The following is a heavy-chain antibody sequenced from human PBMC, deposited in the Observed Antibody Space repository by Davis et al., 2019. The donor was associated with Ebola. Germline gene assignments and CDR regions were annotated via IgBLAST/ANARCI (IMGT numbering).Heavy chain of an antibody. D-gene: IGHD6-13*01. Sequence: AASVKVSCKASGYTFTSYGISWVRQAPGHGLEWMGWISAYNGNTNYAQKLQGRVTMTTDTSTSTAYMELRSLRSDDTAVYYCASFDLRQQLVKGMDVWGQGTTVTVSS. J-gene: IGHJ6*02. CDR2: ISAYNGNT. CDR1: GYTFTSYG. V-gene: IGHV1-18*01. CDR3: ASFDLRQQLVKGMDV.